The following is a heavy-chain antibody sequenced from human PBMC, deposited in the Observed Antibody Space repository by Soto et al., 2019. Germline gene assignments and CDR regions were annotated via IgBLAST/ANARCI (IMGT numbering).Heavy chain of an antibody. CDR2: TDYRVST. J-gene: IGHJ4*02. CDR3: ARTKSVFDD. V-gene: IGHV4-61*01. Sequence: SETLSLTCIVSVDSVSSNSDYWNWIRQPPGKGLEWIGYTDYRVSTKYNPSLKSRVTISVDTSKNQFSLKVSSVTAADTAVYYCARTKSVFDDWGQGTQVTVSS. CDR1: VDSVSSNSDY.